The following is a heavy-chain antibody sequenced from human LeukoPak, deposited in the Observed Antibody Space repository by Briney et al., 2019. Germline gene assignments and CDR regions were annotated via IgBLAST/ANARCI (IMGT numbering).Heavy chain of an antibody. CDR3: ARYKVPPHQDSSMVPGVYYYYGMDV. D-gene: IGHD3-10*01. Sequence: RASLKVSCKASGGSFSTSAICWGRQTPGQGLECMGGIIPFFGTPSYAQKFHGGVTITADESTNTAYMEVSSLRSEDTALYYCARYKVPPHQDSSMVPGVYYYYGMDVWGLGTTVTVSS. V-gene: IGHV1-69*13. CDR2: IIPFFGTP. CDR1: GGSFSTSA. J-gene: IGHJ6*02.